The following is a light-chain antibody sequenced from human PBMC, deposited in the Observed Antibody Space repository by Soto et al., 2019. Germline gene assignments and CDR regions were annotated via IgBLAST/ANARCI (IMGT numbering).Light chain of an antibody. Sequence: QSVMTQPPSVSAAPGQKVTISCSGSSSNIGGNSVSWYQQLPGTAPNLLIYDDNKRPSGIPDRFSGSKSGTSATLGITRFQAGDEADYYCGSWDSSLRAYVCGTGTKVTVL. J-gene: IGLJ1*01. CDR2: DDN. CDR1: SSNIGGNS. V-gene: IGLV1-51*01. CDR3: GSWDSSLRAYV.